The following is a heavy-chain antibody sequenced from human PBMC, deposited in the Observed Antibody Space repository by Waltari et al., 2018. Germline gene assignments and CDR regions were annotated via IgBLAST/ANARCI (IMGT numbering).Heavy chain of an antibody. V-gene: IGHV4-34*01. CDR1: GGSFSGYY. CDR2: INHSGRT. CDR3: ARSAPRLSGYLYYYYYYMDV. D-gene: IGHD3-3*01. J-gene: IGHJ6*03. Sequence: QVQLQQWGAGLLKPSETLSLTCAVYGGSFSGYYWSWIRQPPGKGLEWIGEINHSGRTNYNPSLKSRVTISVDTSKNQFSLKLSSVTAADTAVYYCARSAPRLSGYLYYYYYYMDVWGKGTTVTVSS.